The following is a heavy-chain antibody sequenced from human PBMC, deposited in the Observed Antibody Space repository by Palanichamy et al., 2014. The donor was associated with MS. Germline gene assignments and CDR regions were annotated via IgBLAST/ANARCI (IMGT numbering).Heavy chain of an antibody. CDR3: ARGARMATILANY. J-gene: IGHJ4*02. V-gene: IGHV3-21*01. Sequence: EVQLVEVWGRPWSSLGGPVRLSCAASGFTFSSYSMNWVRQAPGKGLEWVSSISSSSSYIYYADSVNGRFTISRDNAKNSLYLQMNSLRAEDTAVYYCARGARMATILANYWGQGTLVTVSS. CDR1: GFTFSSYS. D-gene: IGHD5-24*01. CDR2: ISSSSSYI.